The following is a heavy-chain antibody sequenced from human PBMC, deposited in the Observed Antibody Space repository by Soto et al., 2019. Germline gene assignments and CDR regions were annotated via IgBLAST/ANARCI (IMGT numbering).Heavy chain of an antibody. J-gene: IGHJ6*02. CDR3: TKADGYNDFIYPHYFGMDV. D-gene: IGHD5-12*01. CDR2: ISYDGSTE. Sequence: GGSLRLSCAASGFTFSGYYMHWIRQAPGKGLERVAVISYDGSTEYYADSVKGRFTISRDNSANRLFLQMNSLRPEDTAVYYCTKADGYNDFIYPHYFGMDVWAQGPT. V-gene: IGHV3-30*18. CDR1: GFTFSGYY.